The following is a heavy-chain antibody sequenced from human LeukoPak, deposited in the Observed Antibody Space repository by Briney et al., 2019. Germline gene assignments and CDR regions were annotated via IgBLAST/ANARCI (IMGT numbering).Heavy chain of an antibody. V-gene: IGHV3-21*01. CDR1: GFTFSSYS. CDR3: ARDNVGDSIFGVVIATPYYFDY. CDR2: ISSSSSYI. D-gene: IGHD3-3*01. Sequence: GGSLRLSCAASGFTFSSYSMNWVRQAPGKGLEWVSSISSSSSYIYYADSVKGRFTISRDNAKNSLYLQMNSLRAEDTAVYYCARDNVGDSIFGVVIATPYYFDYWGQGTLVTVSS. J-gene: IGHJ4*02.